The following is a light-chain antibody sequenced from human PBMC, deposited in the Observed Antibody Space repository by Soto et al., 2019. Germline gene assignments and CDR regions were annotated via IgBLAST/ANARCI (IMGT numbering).Light chain of an antibody. V-gene: IGKV1-39*01. CDR1: QAISNY. Sequence: DIQMTQSPSSLSASVGDRVTITCRASQAISNYLHWYQQTPGRAPKLLIYAASTLQRGVPSRFTGSGSGTDFTLTISSLQPEDFATYYCQQSSATPFTFGPGTKVDIK. J-gene: IGKJ3*01. CDR2: AAS. CDR3: QQSSATPFT.